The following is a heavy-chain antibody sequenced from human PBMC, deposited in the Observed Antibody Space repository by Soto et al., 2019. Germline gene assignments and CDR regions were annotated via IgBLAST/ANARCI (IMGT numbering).Heavy chain of an antibody. Sequence: GGSLRLSCAASGFIFSDYSMNWVRQAPGKGLEWVAVISYDGSNKYYADSVKGRFTISRDNSKNTLYLQMNSLRAEDTAVYYCASGDSSGYSGFDPWGQGTLVTVSS. D-gene: IGHD3-22*01. CDR1: GFIFSDYS. CDR2: ISYDGSNK. J-gene: IGHJ5*02. CDR3: ASGDSSGYSGFDP. V-gene: IGHV3-30*03.